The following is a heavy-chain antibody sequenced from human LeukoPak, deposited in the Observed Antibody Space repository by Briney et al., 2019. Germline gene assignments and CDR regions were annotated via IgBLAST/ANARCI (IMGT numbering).Heavy chain of an antibody. CDR3: VRDFHYDSSGYYRDY. V-gene: IGHV4-4*07. CDR2: IYTSGIT. D-gene: IGHD3-22*01. CDR1: GGSLSSYY. Sequence: SETLSLTCTVSGGSLSSYYWTWIRQPAGNGLEWIGRIYTSGITNYHPHPKSRVTMSVDTSKNQFSLKLRPVTAAATAVYHCVRDFHYDSSGYYRDYWGQGTLVTVSS. J-gene: IGHJ4*02.